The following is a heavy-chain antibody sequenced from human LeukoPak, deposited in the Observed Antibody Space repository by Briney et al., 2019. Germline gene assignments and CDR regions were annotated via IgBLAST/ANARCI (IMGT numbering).Heavy chain of an antibody. CDR1: GGSFSGYY. J-gene: IGHJ5*02. CDR2: INHSGGT. V-gene: IGHV4-34*01. Sequence: SETLSLTCAVYGGSFSGYYWSWIRQPPGKGLEWIGEINHSGGTNYNPSLKSRVTISVDTSKNQFSLKLSSVTAADTAVYYCASISSSVPRLGWFDPWGQGTLVTVSS. D-gene: IGHD6-6*01. CDR3: ASISSSVPRLGWFDP.